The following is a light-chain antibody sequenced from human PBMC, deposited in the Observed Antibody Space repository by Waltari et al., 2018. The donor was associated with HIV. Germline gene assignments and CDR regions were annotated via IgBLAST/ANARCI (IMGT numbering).Light chain of an antibody. Sequence: EVVLTQSPGTLSLSPGERVSLSCRANQTVNNNFLTWYQQKPGQAPRLLINGSSNRVTDIHDRFSGFGYGTGFSLFIATLDSEVSALYFCQYVTSSPTYTFGQGSNLEIK. CDR2: GSS. CDR1: QTVNNNF. CDR3: QYVTSSPTYT. J-gene: IGKJ2*01. V-gene: IGKV3-20*01.